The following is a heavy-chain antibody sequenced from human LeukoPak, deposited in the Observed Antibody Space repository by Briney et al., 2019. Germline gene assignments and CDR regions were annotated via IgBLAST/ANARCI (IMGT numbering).Heavy chain of an antibody. V-gene: IGHV4-39*01. Sequence: PSETLSLTCTVSGASISSSPHYWGWLRQAPGKGLEWIGTLYYSGTTFYKPSLKSRVTISIDTSKNQFSLKLTSVTAADTAVYYCARHGRIGGNSEGDAFDIWGQGTMVTVSS. J-gene: IGHJ3*02. CDR2: LYYSGTT. CDR3: ARHGRIGGNSEGDAFDI. D-gene: IGHD4-23*01. CDR1: GASISSSPHY.